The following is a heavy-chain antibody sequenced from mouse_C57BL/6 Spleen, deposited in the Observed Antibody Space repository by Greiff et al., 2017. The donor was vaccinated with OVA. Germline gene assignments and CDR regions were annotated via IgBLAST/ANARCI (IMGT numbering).Heavy chain of an antibody. V-gene: IGHV1-58*01. CDR3: ARHPTANY. Sequence: EVQLQQSGAELVRPGSSVKMSCKTSGYTFTSYGRNGGKKRPGQGREGIGYIDNGKGESEDNEKFKGKATLTSDTSSSTAYMQLSSLTSEDSAIYFCARHPTANYWGQGTTLTVSS. CDR1: GYTFTSYG. J-gene: IGHJ2*01. CDR2: IDNGKGES.